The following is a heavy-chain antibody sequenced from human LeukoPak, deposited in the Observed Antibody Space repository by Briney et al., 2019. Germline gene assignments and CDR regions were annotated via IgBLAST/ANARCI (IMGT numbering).Heavy chain of an antibody. V-gene: IGHV7-4-1*02. CDR1: GYTFTSYA. J-gene: IGHJ6*03. CDR2: INTNTGNP. CDR3: ARPATYYYGSGSYLDYYYMDV. Sequence: ASVKVSCKASGYTFTSYAMNWVRQAPGQGLEWMGWINTNTGNPTYAQGFTGRFVFSLDTSVSTAYLQISSLKAEDTAVYYCARPATYYYGSGSYLDYYYMDVWGKGTTVTVSS. D-gene: IGHD3-10*01.